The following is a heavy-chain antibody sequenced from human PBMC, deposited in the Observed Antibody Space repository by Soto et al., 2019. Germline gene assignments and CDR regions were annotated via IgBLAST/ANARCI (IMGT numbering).Heavy chain of an antibody. D-gene: IGHD1-26*01. Sequence: QVQLVQSGAEVKKPGSSVKVSCKASGGTFSSYAISWVRQAPGQGLEWMGGIIPIFGTANYAQKFQGRVTITADESTSTAYMELSSLRSEDTAVYYCARVIQVSPYSGSHGDGWFDPWGQGTLVTVSS. CDR3: ARVIQVSPYSGSHGDGWFDP. CDR1: GGTFSSYA. J-gene: IGHJ5*02. V-gene: IGHV1-69*12. CDR2: IIPIFGTA.